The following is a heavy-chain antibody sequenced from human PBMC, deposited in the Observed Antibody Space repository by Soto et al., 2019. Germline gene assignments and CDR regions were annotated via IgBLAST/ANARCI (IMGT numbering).Heavy chain of an antibody. CDR2: ISYDGSNK. D-gene: IGHD6-19*01. J-gene: IGHJ4*02. V-gene: IGHV3-30*18. Sequence: VQLVESGGGVVQPGRSLRLSCAASGFTFSSYGMHWVRQAPGKGLEWVAVISYDGSNKYYADSVKGRFTISRDNSKNTLYLQMNSLRAEDTAVYYCAKDRHSSGWSIPYFDYWGQGTLVTVSS. CDR3: AKDRHSSGWSIPYFDY. CDR1: GFTFSSYG.